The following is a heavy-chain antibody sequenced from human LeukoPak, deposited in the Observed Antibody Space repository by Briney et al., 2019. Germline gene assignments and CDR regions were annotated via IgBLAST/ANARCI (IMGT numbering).Heavy chain of an antibody. D-gene: IGHD2-21*02. V-gene: IGHV3-23*01. CDR1: GFTFSSYD. Sequence: GGSLRLSCAASGFTFSSYDMIWVRQAPGKGLEWVSSISGSGTYTYYADSVKGRFTISRDNSKNTLYLQMNSLRADDTAEYYCAKGDWRDYWGQGTLVTVSS. CDR3: AKGDWRDY. CDR2: ISGSGTYT. J-gene: IGHJ4*02.